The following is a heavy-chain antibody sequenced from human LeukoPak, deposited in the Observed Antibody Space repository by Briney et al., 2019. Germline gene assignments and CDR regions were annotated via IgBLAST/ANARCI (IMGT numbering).Heavy chain of an antibody. V-gene: IGHV4-30-2*01. CDR3: ARGSLGLLWFGDRSYGMDV. CDR2: IYHSGST. CDR1: GGSISSGGYS. J-gene: IGHJ6*02. Sequence: PSQTLSLTCAVSGGSISSGGYSWSWIRQPPGKGLEWIGYIYHSGSTYYNPSLKSRVTISVDRSKNQFSLKLSSVTAADTAVYYCARGSLGLLWFGDRSYGMDVWGQGTTVTVSS. D-gene: IGHD3-10*01.